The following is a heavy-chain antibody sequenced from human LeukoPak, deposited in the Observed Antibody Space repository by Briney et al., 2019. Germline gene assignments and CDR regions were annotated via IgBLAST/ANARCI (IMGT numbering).Heavy chain of an antibody. J-gene: IGHJ4*02. CDR1: GYTFSSFS. CDR2: ISVRSNYI. CDR3: VRLRRNSDTSGYYYYYDF. Sequence: PGGSLRRSCAASGYTFSSFSINWVRQAPGKGLEWVSSISVRSNYIYYADSVRGRFSISRDDARDSLYLQMNSLRAEDTAVYYCVRLRRNSDTSGYYYYYDFWGQGTLVTVSS. D-gene: IGHD3-22*01. V-gene: IGHV3-21*01.